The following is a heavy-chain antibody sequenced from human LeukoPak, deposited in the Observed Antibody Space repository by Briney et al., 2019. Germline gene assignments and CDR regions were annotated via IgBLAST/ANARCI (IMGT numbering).Heavy chain of an antibody. J-gene: IGHJ4*02. CDR3: AKDSYPVVGATIYFDY. CDR2: ISGSGGST. V-gene: IGHV3-23*01. CDR1: GFTFSSYA. Sequence: GGSLRLSCAASGFTFSSYAMSWVRQAPGKGLEWVSAISGSGGSTYYADSVKGRFTISRDNSKNTLYLQMNSLRAEDTAVYYCAKDSYPVVGATIYFDYWGQGTLVTVSS. D-gene: IGHD1-26*01.